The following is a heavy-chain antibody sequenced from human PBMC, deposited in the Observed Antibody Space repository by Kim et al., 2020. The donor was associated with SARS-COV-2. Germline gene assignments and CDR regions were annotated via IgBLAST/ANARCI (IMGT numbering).Heavy chain of an antibody. CDR2: IYSGGST. Sequence: GGSLRLSCAASGFTVSSNYMSWVRQAPGKGLEWVSVIYSGGSTYYADSVKGRVSISRDKSKNTLYLQMNRLRAEDTAGDYCARSHTVTTYDYWGQGTLGT. J-gene: IGHJ4*02. CDR3: ARSHTVTTYDY. D-gene: IGHD4-4*01. CDR1: GFTVSSNY. V-gene: IGHV3-53*01.